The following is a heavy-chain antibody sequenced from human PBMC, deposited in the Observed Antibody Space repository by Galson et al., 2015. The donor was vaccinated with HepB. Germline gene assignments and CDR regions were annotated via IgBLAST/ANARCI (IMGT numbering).Heavy chain of an antibody. D-gene: IGHD2-15*01. CDR2: ISAYTRHT. Sequence: SVKVSCKASGYIFSSYPITWVRQAPGQGLEWMGWISAYTRHTNYAQSFQDRVTMTTDRSTSTIYLELRSLRSDDTAVYYCARGALVVVVGATQNNWFDPWGQGTLVTVSS. J-gene: IGHJ5*02. V-gene: IGHV1-18*01. CDR3: ARGALVVVVGATQNNWFDP. CDR1: GYIFSSYP.